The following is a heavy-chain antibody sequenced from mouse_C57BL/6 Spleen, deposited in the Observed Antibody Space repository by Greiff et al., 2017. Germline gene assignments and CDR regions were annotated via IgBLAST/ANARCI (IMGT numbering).Heavy chain of an antibody. CDR1: GYTFTSYW. D-gene: IGHD2-3*01. CDR2: IHPNSGST. CDR3: ARAIYDGYCDY. Sequence: VKLQQPGAELVKPGASVKLSCKASGYTFTSYWMHWVKQRPGQGLEWIGMIHPNSGSTNYNEKFKSKATLTVDKSSSTAYMQLSSLTSEDSAVYYCARAIYDGYCDYWGQGTTLTVSS. V-gene: IGHV1-64*01. J-gene: IGHJ2*01.